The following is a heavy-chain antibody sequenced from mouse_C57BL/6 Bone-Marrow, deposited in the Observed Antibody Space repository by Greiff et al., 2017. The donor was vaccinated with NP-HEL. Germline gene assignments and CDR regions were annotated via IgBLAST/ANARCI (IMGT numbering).Heavy chain of an antibody. D-gene: IGHD1-1*01. J-gene: IGHJ4*01. CDR3: ARGSYYGYYAMDY. Sequence: EVQLKESGGGLVKPGGSLKLSCAASGFTFSSYAMSWVRQTPEKRLEWVATISDGGSYTYYPDNVKGRFTISRDNAKNNLYLQMSHLKSEDTAMYYCARGSYYGYYAMDYWGQGTSVTVSS. V-gene: IGHV5-4*01. CDR2: ISDGGSYT. CDR1: GFTFSSYA.